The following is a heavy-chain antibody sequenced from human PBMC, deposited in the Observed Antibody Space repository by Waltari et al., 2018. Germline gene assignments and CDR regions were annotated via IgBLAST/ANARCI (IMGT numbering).Heavy chain of an antibody. CDR2: GDPEDGET. Sequence: EVQLVQSGAEVKKPGATVKISCKVSGYTFTDYYMHWVQQAPGKGLEWMGLGDPEDGETIYAEKFQGRVTITADTSTDTAYMELSSLRSEDTAVYYCATATGTTTQYYYYGMDVWGQGTTVTVSS. D-gene: IGHD3-10*01. V-gene: IGHV1-69-2*01. CDR1: GYTFTDYY. J-gene: IGHJ6*02. CDR3: ATATGTTTQYYYYGMDV.